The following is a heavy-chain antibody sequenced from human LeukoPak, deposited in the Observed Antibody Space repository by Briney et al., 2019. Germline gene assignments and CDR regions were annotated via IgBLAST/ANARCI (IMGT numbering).Heavy chain of an antibody. Sequence: SETLSLTCTVSGGSLCIYYWSWIRQPPGEGREWVGYMYYSGCTNYNPALKSRVTISVDTSKNQFSLKTSSVNAADTAVYYCARTRDTSDIWTGYENWFDPWGQGTLVTVSS. CDR2: MYYSGCT. V-gene: IGHV4-59*01. J-gene: IGHJ5*02. D-gene: IGHD3-9*01. CDR3: ARTRDTSDIWTGYENWFDP. CDR1: GGSLCIYY.